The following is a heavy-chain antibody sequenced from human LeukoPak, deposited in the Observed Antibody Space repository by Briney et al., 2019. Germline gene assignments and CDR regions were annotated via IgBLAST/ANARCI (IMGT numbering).Heavy chain of an antibody. Sequence: ASVKVSCKASGYTITSYGISWVRRAPGQGLEWMGWISAYNGNTNYAQKLQGRVTMTTDTSTSTAYMELRSLRSDDTAVYYCARDYESYDFWSGYYIYYYYGMDVWGQGTTVTVSS. J-gene: IGHJ6*02. CDR3: ARDYESYDFWSGYYIYYYYGMDV. D-gene: IGHD3-3*01. CDR2: ISAYNGNT. V-gene: IGHV1-18*01. CDR1: GYTITSYG.